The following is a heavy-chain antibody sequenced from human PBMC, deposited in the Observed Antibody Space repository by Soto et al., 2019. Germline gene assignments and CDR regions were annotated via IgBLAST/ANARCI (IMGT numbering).Heavy chain of an antibody. CDR2: ISYDGGIK. D-gene: IGHD2-15*01. V-gene: IGHV3-30*18. CDR1: GFTFSSYG. J-gene: IGHJ5*02. Sequence: PGGSLRLSCAASGFTFSSYGMHWVRQAPGKGLEWVAVISYDGGIKYYEDSVKGRFTISRDNSKNTLYLQMNSLRAADTAIYYCAKEHCSGGGCYSRNWFDPWGRGTLVTVSS. CDR3: AKEHCSGGGCYSRNWFDP.